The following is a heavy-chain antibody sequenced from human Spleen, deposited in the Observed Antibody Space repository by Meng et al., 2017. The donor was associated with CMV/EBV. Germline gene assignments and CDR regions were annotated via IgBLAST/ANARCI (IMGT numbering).Heavy chain of an antibody. Sequence: GGSLRLSCAASGFTFSSYWMSWVRQAPGKGLEWVANIKQDGSEKYYVDSVKGRFTISRDNAKNSLYLRMNSLRAEDTAVYYCARDFFLAAPFGRSGMDVWGQGTTVTVSS. CDR2: IKQDGSEK. CDR1: GFTFSSYW. D-gene: IGHD6-6*01. V-gene: IGHV3-7*01. CDR3: ARDFFLAAPFGRSGMDV. J-gene: IGHJ6*02.